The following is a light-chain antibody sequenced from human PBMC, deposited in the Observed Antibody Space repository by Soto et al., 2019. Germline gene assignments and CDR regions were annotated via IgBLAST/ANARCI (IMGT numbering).Light chain of an antibody. CDR1: QGITNR. J-gene: IGKJ1*01. V-gene: IGKV1D-16*01. CDR2: EAS. CDR3: QHYNSYSEA. Sequence: DIQMTQSPSSVSASVGDRVTITCRASQGITNRLAWYQQKPGKAPKLLIYEASSLQSGVPSRISGSGSGTDFTLTISSLQPEDFETYYCQHYNSYSEAFGQGTKVDIK.